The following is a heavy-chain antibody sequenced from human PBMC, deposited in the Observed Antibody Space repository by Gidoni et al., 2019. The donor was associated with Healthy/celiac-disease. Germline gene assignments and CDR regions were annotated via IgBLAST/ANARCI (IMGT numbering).Heavy chain of an antibody. J-gene: IGHJ4*02. V-gene: IGHV3-33*01. Sequence: PGKGLEWVAVIWYDGSNKYYADSVKGRFTISRDNSKNTLYLQMNSLRAEDTAVYYCARPEDSSGYGEFGYWGQGTLVTVSS. CDR3: ARPEDSSGYGEFGY. CDR2: IWYDGSNK. D-gene: IGHD3-22*01.